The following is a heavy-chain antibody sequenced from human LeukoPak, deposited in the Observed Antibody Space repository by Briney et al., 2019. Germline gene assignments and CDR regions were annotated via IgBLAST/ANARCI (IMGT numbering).Heavy chain of an antibody. D-gene: IGHD1-26*01. CDR2: TYYRSKWYN. V-gene: IGHV6-1*01. CDR3: ARERIGSYYYYYYYMDV. Sequence: SQTLSLTCAISGDSVSSNSAAWNWLRQSPSRGLEWLGSTYYRSKWYNDYAVSVKSRIIINPDTSKNQFSLQLNSVTPEDTAVYYCARERIGSYYYYYYYMDVWGKGTTVTVSS. J-gene: IGHJ6*03. CDR1: GDSVSSNSAA.